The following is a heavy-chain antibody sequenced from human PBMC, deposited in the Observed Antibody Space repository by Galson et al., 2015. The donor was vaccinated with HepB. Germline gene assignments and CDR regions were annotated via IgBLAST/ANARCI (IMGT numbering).Heavy chain of an antibody. V-gene: IGHV2-5*02. CDR2: IYWDDVK. J-gene: IGHJ4*02. CDR3: AHRLDAFDY. CDR1: GFSLSTPGVS. Sequence: PALVKPPQTLTLTCTFSGFSLSTPGVSVGWIRQPPGRALEWLALIYWDDVKRYSPSLKGRLTVTRGASQNQVVLTITNMDPVDTATYYCAHRLDAFDYWGQGTLVTVSS.